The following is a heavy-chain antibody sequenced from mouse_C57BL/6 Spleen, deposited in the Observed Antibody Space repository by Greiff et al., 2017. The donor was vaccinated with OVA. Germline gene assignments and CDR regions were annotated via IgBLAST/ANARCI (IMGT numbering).Heavy chain of an antibody. J-gene: IGHJ1*03. V-gene: IGHV3-6*01. Sequence: EVKLQESGPGLVKPSQSLSLTCSVTGYSITSGYYWNWIRQFPGNKLEWMGYISYDGSNNYNPSLKNRISITRDTAKNQILLKLNSGTTEDKATYYGARGETTGSSYDPYVDVWGTGTTVTVSS. CDR3: ARGETTGSSYDPYVDV. CDR2: ISYDGSN. CDR1: GYSITSGYY. D-gene: IGHD1-1*01.